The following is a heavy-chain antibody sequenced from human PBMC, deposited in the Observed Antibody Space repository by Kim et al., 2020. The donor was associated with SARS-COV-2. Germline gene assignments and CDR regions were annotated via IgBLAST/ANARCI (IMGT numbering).Heavy chain of an antibody. J-gene: IGHJ4*02. Sequence: ASVKVSCKASGYTFTSYGISWVRQAPGQGLEWMGWISAYNGNTNYAQKLQGRVTMTTDTSTSTAYMELRSLRSDDTAVYYCARVAVYYDSSGYWYYFDYWGQGTLVTVSS. CDR1: GYTFTSYG. D-gene: IGHD3-22*01. V-gene: IGHV1-18*01. CDR2: ISAYNGNT. CDR3: ARVAVYYDSSGYWYYFDY.